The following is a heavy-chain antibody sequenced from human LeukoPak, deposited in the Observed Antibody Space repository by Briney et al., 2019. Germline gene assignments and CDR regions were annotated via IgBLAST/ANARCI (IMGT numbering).Heavy chain of an antibody. CDR3: ARDWVRTGDNWFDP. Sequence: SQTLSLTCTVSGGSISSGSYYWSWIRQPAGKGLEWIGRIYTSGSTNYNPSLKSRVTISVDTSKNQFSLKLGSVTAADTAVYYCARDWVRTGDNWFDPWGQGTLVTVSS. CDR1: GGSISSGSYY. D-gene: IGHD3/OR15-3a*01. CDR2: IYTSGST. J-gene: IGHJ5*02. V-gene: IGHV4-61*02.